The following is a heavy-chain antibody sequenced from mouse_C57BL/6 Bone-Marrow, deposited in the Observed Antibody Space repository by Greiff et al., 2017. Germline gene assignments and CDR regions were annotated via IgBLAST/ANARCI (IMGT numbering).Heavy chain of an antibody. CDR3: ARSGPVGRSFDY. Sequence: QVQLQQPGAELVKPGASVKMSCKASGYTFTSYWITWVKQTPGQGLEWIGDIYPTSGRTNYNEKFKSKAILTVDTSSNTAYMQLSSLTSEGSAVFYCARSGPVGRSFDYWGQGTTLTVSA. V-gene: IGHV1-55*01. CDR2: IYPTSGRT. D-gene: IGHD4-1*01. J-gene: IGHJ2*01. CDR1: GYTFTSYW.